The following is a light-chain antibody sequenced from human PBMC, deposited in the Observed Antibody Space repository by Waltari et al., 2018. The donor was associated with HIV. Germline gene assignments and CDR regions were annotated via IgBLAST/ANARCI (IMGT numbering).Light chain of an antibody. CDR1: QIVSSNS. CDR3: HEYGSSPPRT. J-gene: IGKJ5*01. CDR2: AAS. V-gene: IGKV3-20*01. Sequence: EIVLTQSPGTLSLSPGERATLSCRSSQIVSSNSLAWYQQRGGQAPRLLIYAASSRATVIPDRFSGSGSGTDFTLTISRLEPEDFAVYYCHEYGSSPPRTFGQGTRLEIK.